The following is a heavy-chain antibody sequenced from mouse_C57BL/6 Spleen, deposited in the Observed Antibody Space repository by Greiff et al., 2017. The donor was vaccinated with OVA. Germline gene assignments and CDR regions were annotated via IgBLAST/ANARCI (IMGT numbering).Heavy chain of an antibody. CDR1: GFTFSDYY. CDR3: ARENPVYYAMDY. Sequence: EVQVVESEGGLVQPGSSMKLSCTASGFTFSDYYMAWVRQVPEKGLEWVANINYDGSSTYYLDSLKSRFIISRDNAKNILYLQMSSLKSEDTATYYCARENPVYYAMDYWGQGTSVTVSS. V-gene: IGHV5-16*01. J-gene: IGHJ4*01. CDR2: INYDGSST.